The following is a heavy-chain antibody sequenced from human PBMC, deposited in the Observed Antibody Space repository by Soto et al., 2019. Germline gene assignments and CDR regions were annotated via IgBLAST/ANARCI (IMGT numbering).Heavy chain of an antibody. Sequence: SETLSLTCTVSGGSISSYYWSWIGQPPGKGLEWIGYIYYSGSTNYNPSLKSRVTISVDTSKNQFSLKLSSVTAADTAVYYCARDKSSRGYSYGSAYYYYGMDVWGQGTTVTVSS. V-gene: IGHV4-59*01. J-gene: IGHJ6*02. CDR2: IYYSGST. CDR1: GGSISSYY. D-gene: IGHD5-18*01. CDR3: ARDKSSRGYSYGSAYYYYGMDV.